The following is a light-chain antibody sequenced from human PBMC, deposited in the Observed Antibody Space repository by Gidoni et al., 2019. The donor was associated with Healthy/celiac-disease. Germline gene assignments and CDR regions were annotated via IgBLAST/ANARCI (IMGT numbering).Light chain of an antibody. J-gene: IGKJ4*01. Sequence: EIVMTQSPATLSVSPGERATLSCRASQSVSRNLAWSQQNPGQAPRLLIYGASTRATGIPARFSGRGSGTEFTLTISSLQSEDFAVYYCQQYNNWPPGTFGGGTKVEIK. CDR2: GAS. CDR1: QSVSRN. CDR3: QQYNNWPPGT. V-gene: IGKV3-15*01.